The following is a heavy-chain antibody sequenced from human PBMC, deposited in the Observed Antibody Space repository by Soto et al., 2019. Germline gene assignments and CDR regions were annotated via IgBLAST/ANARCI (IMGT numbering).Heavy chain of an antibody. Sequence: QVQLVESGGGVVQHGRSLRLSCAASGFTFSNYGMHWVRQAPGKGLEWVAILSYDGRSKYYADSVKGRFTISRDNSKNTLYLQMNSLRAEDTAVYYCAKEDEEYYFDYWGQGTLVTVSS. J-gene: IGHJ4*02. CDR1: GFTFSNYG. V-gene: IGHV3-30*18. CDR2: LSYDGRSK. CDR3: AKEDEEYYFDY. D-gene: IGHD3-10*01.